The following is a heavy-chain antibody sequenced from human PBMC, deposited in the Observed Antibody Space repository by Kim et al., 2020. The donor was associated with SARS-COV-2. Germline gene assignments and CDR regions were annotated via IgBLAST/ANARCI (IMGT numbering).Heavy chain of an antibody. D-gene: IGHD3-22*01. Sequence: SETLSLTCTVSGYSISSGYYWGWIRQPPGKGLEWIGSFYHSGSTFYNPSLRSRVTMSVDTSANQFSLMLSSVTAADAAVYYCARNPRHSSGYYYFDCWG. CDR1: GYSISSGYY. J-gene: IGHJ4*01. CDR3: ARNPRHSSGYYYFDC. CDR2: FYHSGST. V-gene: IGHV4-38-2*02.